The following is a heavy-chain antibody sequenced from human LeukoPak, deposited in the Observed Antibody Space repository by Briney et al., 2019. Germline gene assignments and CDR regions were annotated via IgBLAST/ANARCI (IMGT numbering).Heavy chain of an antibody. CDR3: AKDHSGDSFGSYGMDV. CDR2: ISYDGSNK. J-gene: IGHJ6*02. V-gene: IGHV3-30*18. CDR1: GFTFSSYD. Sequence: GGSLRLSCAASGFTFSSYDMHWVRQAPGKGLEWVAVISYDGSNKYYAASVKGRFTISRDNSKNTLYLQMNSRRPEDTAVYYCAKDHSGDSFGSYGMDVWGQGTTVTVSS. D-gene: IGHD5-18*01.